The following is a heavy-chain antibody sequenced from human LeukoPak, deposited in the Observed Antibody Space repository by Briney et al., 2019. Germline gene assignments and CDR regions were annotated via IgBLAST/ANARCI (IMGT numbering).Heavy chain of an antibody. CDR3: ARRRGKWDVTGFAP. D-gene: IGHD1-26*01. V-gene: IGHV4-39*01. Sequence: SETLSLTCTVFGGSISSSNYYWAWFRQPPGKGLDWIGSLYYDGRTYYNPSLESRLTISVDTSNNQFSLKLTCVTATDTAVYYCARRRGKWDVTGFAPGGQGTLVTVSS. CDR2: LYYDGRT. J-gene: IGHJ5*02. CDR1: GGSISSSNYY.